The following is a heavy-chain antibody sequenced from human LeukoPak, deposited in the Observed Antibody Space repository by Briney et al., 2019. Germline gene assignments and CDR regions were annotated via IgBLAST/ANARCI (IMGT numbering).Heavy chain of an antibody. J-gene: IGHJ4*02. D-gene: IGHD6-19*01. V-gene: IGHV1-46*01. Sequence: GASVKVSCKASGYTFTSYYMHWVRQAPGQGLEWMGIINPSGGSTSYAQKFQGRVTMTRDMSTSTVYMELSSLRSDDTAVYYCARLISSGWLKDYYFDYWGQGTLVTVSS. CDR3: ARLISSGWLKDYYFDY. CDR1: GYTFTSYY. CDR2: INPSGGST.